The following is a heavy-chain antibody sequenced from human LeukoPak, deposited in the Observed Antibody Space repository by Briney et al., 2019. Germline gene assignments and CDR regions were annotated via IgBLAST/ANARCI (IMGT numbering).Heavy chain of an antibody. CDR1: GYSISSVYY. J-gene: IGHJ4*02. CDR3: ARLTVVPAARIDY. Sequence: SETLSLTCTVSGYSISSVYYWGWIRQPPGKGLVWIGSIYHSGSTYYSPSLKSRVTISVDTSKNHFSLKLSSVTAADTAVYYCARLTVVPAARIDYWGQGTLVTVSS. D-gene: IGHD2-2*01. CDR2: IYHSGST. V-gene: IGHV4-38-2*02.